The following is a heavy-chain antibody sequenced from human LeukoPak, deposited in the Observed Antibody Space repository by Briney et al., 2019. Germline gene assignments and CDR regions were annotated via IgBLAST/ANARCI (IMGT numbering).Heavy chain of an antibody. D-gene: IGHD3-22*01. CDR2: ISSSSSYI. V-gene: IGHV3-21*01. CDR1: GFTFSSYS. J-gene: IGHJ5*02. Sequence: GGSLRLSCAASGFTFSSYSMNWVRQAPGKGLEWVSSISSSSSYIYYADSVKGRFTISRDNAKNSLYLQMNSLRAEDTAVYYCARDPRGSYYDSSEHNWFDPWGQGTLVTVSS. CDR3: ARDPRGSYYDSSEHNWFDP.